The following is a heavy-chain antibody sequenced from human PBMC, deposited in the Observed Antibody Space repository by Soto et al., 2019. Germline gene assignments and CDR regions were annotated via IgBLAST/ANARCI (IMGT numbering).Heavy chain of an antibody. D-gene: IGHD3-10*01. Sequence: SETLSLTCTVSGGSISSGDYYWSWIRQHPGKGLEWIGYIYYSGSTYYNPSLKSRVSISVDTSKNQFSLRLSSVTAADPAVYYCARHFRGASSSYYYGMDVWGQGTTVTGSS. V-gene: IGHV4-31*03. CDR2: IYYSGST. CDR1: GGSISSGDYY. CDR3: ARHFRGASSSYYYGMDV. J-gene: IGHJ6*02.